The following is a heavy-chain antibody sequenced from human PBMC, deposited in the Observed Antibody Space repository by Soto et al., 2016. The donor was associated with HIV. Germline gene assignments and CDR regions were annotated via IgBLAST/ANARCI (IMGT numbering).Heavy chain of an antibody. D-gene: IGHD3-10*01. CDR2: ISYDGSKK. Sequence: VQLVESGGGVVQPGRSLRLSCAASGFIFSSFAMHWVRQAPGKGLEWVAVISYDGSKKYYADSVKGRFTISRDNSKNRLYLQMDSPRAEDTAVYYCARPSERDGSGNYYKFRAFEIWGHGTMVIVSS. CDR3: ARPSERDGSGNYYKFRAFEI. CDR1: GFIFSSFA. J-gene: IGHJ3*02. V-gene: IGHV3-30*04.